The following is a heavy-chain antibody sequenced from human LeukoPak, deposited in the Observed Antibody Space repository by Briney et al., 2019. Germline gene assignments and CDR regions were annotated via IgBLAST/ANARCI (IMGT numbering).Heavy chain of an antibody. J-gene: IGHJ4*02. CDR1: GGSISSGIYY. Sequence: PSQTLSLTCTVSGGSISSGIYYWSWIRQPAGKGLEWIGRIYNSGSTNYNPSLKSRVTISVDTSKNQFSLKLRSVTAADTAVYYCARGPYYYGSGSYYAPYYFDYWGQGTLVTVSS. CDR2: IYNSGST. CDR3: ARGPYYYGSGSYYAPYYFDY. D-gene: IGHD3-10*01. V-gene: IGHV4-61*02.